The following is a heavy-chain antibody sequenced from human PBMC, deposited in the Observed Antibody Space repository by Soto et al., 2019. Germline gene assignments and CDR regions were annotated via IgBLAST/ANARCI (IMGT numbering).Heavy chain of an antibody. Sequence: QVQLVQSGAEVKKPGSSVKVCCKASGGTFSSYTISWVRQAPGQGLEWMGRIIPILGIANYAQKFQGRVTITADKSTSTAYMELSSLRSEDTAVYYCASSSSSSLLDYWGQGTLVTVSS. J-gene: IGHJ4*02. CDR1: GGTFSSYT. CDR2: IIPILGIA. CDR3: ASSSSSSLLDY. V-gene: IGHV1-69*02. D-gene: IGHD6-13*01.